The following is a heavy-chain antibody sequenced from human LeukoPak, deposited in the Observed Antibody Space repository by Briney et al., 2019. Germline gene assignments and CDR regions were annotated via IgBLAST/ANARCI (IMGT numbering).Heavy chain of an antibody. J-gene: IGHJ3*02. CDR2: INHSGST. V-gene: IGHV4-34*01. CDR1: GGSFSVYY. D-gene: IGHD2-15*01. Sequence: SETLSLTCAVYGGSFSVYYWSWIRQPPGKGLEWIGEINHSGSTNYNPSLKSRVTMSVDTSKNQFSLKLSSVTAADTAVYYCAREVVVVVAATPFGAFDIWGQGTMVTVSS. CDR3: AREVVVVVAATPFGAFDI.